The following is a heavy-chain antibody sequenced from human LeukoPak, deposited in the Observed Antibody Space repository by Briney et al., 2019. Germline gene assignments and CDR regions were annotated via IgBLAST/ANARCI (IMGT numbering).Heavy chain of an antibody. CDR3: ARHYYDSFDP. D-gene: IGHD3-22*01. CDR1: GYTFTSYD. CDR2: MNPNRGNT. J-gene: IGHJ5*02. Sequence: ASVKVSCKASGYTFTSYDINWVRQATGQGLEWMGWMNPNRGNTGYAQKFQDRVIMTRNTSISTAYMELSSLRSENTPVYYCARHYYDSFDPWGQGTLVTVSS. V-gene: IGHV1-8*01.